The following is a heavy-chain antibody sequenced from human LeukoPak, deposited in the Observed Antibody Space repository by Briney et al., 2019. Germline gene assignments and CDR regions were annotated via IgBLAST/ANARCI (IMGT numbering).Heavy chain of an antibody. D-gene: IGHD1-26*01. J-gene: IGHJ4*02. CDR3: AKDPSGRWSGSYVDY. CDR2: IWYDGSNK. V-gene: IGHV3-33*06. Sequence: GGSLRLSCAASGFTFSSYGMHWVRQAPGKGLEWVTVIWYDGSNKYYADSVKGRFTISRDNSKNTLYLQMNSLRAEDTAVYYCAKDPSGRWSGSYVDYWGQGTLVTVSS. CDR1: GFTFSSYG.